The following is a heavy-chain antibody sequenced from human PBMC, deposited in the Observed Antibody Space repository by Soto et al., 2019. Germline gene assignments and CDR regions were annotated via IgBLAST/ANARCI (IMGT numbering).Heavy chain of an antibody. CDR1: GGSISSSSYY. Sequence: SETLSLTCTVSGGSISSSSYYWGWIRQPPGKGLEWIGSIYYSGSTYYNPSLKSRVTISVDTSKNQFSLKLSSVTAADTAVYYCATPRIAAAGRCYYYYGMDVWGQGTTVTVSS. V-gene: IGHV4-39*01. D-gene: IGHD6-13*01. CDR3: ATPRIAAAGRCYYYYGMDV. J-gene: IGHJ6*02. CDR2: IYYSGST.